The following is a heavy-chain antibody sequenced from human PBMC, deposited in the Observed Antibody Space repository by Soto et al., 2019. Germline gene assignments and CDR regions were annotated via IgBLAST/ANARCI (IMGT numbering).Heavy chain of an antibody. Sequence: ELQLVESGGGLVEPGKSLRLSCTASGFTFDNYAMHWVRQAPGKGLEWVSGISWNGVNIAYADSVKGRFTISRDNGKKSLYLQMKYLKSEDTALYYCAKGGYEYGQIDYWGQGTMVAVSS. V-gene: IGHV3-9*01. CDR1: GFTFDNYA. CDR3: AKGGYEYGQIDY. CDR2: ISWNGVNI. J-gene: IGHJ4*02. D-gene: IGHD5-12*01.